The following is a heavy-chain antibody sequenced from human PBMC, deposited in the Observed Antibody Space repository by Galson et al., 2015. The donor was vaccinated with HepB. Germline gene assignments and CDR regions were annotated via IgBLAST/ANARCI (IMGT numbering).Heavy chain of an antibody. V-gene: IGHV6-1*01. Sequence: CAISGDSVSSNAVGWNWIRQSPSRGLEWLGRTYYRSKWSNDYAVSVKSRITINPDTSKNQFSRQLNSVTPEDTAVYYCAKSIHLGRGFDSWGQGTLVTVSS. J-gene: IGHJ4*02. CDR1: GDSVSSNAVG. CDR3: AKSIHLGRGFDS. D-gene: IGHD7-27*01. CDR2: TYYRSKWSN.